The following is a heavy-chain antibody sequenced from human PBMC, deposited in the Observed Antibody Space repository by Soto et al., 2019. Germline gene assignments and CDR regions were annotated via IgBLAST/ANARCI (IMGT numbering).Heavy chain of an antibody. CDR1: GGSLSSGSYY. CDR3: ARPVAAQTVAGFDS. D-gene: IGHD6-19*01. J-gene: IGHJ4*02. V-gene: IGHV4-39*01. CDR2: IPYSGNT. Sequence: QLQLQESGPGLVKPSETLTLTCTVSGGSLSSGSYYWGWVRQPPGNGLEWIGSIPYSGNTYYNPSLKTRVTLSVDASKNEFSLKLSSVTAADTAVYYCARPVAAQTVAGFDSWGQGTLVTVSS.